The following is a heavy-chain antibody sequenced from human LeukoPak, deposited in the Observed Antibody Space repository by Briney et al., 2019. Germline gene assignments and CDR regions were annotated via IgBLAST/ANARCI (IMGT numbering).Heavy chain of an antibody. CDR2: VSAYKGNA. J-gene: IGHJ4*02. V-gene: IGHV1-18*01. CDR1: GYTFISYG. Sequence: GASVKVSCKASGYTFISYGISWVRQAPGQGLEWMGWVSAYKGNANYAQKFQGRVTMTTDTSTSTAYMELRSLRSDDTAVYYCARYIAVAGKDFDYWGQGTLVTVSS. D-gene: IGHD6-19*01. CDR3: ARYIAVAGKDFDY.